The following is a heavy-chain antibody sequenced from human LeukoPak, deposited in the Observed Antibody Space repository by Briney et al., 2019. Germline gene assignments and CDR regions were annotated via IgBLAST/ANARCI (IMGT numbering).Heavy chain of an antibody. CDR3: ARHQGYYYYYGMDV. CDR1: GGSISSYY. J-gene: IGHJ6*02. V-gene: IGHV4-59*08. Sequence: SEALSLTCTVSGGSISSYYWSWIRQPPGKGLEWIGYIYYSGSTNYNPSLKSRVTISVDTSKNQFSLKLSSVTAADTAVYYCARHQGYYYYYGMDVWGQGTTVTVSS. CDR2: IYYSGST.